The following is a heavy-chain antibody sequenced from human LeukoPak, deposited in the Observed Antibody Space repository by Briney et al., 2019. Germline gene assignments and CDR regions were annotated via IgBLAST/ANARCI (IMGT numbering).Heavy chain of an antibody. CDR3: ARVTTYCGGDCYSFDY. Sequence: ASVKVSCKASGHTFTGYYMHWVRQAPGQGLEWMGWINPNSGGTNYAQKFQGRVTMTRDTSISTAYMELSRLRSDDTAVYYCARVTTYCGGDCYSFDYWGQGTLVTVSS. D-gene: IGHD2-21*02. J-gene: IGHJ4*02. CDR2: INPNSGGT. V-gene: IGHV1-2*02. CDR1: GHTFTGYY.